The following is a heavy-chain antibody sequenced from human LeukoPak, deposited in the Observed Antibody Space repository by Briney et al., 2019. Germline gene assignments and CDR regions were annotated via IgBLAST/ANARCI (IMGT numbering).Heavy chain of an antibody. V-gene: IGHV3-74*01. CDR2: INSDGSST. D-gene: IGHD3-10*01. Sequence: GGSLRLSCAASGFTFSSYLMHWVRQAPGKGLVWVSRINSDGSSTSYADSVKGRFTISRDNAKDTLYLQMNSLRAEDTAVYYCARARVLLWFGELSYYFDYWGQGTLVTVSS. J-gene: IGHJ4*02. CDR1: GFTFSSYL. CDR3: ARARVLLWFGELSYYFDY.